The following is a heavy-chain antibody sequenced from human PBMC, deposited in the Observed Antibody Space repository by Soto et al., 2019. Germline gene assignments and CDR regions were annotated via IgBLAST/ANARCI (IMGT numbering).Heavy chain of an antibody. J-gene: IGHJ4*02. CDR3: AHWYYYDSSGYYRYYFDY. CDR1: GFSLSTSGVG. V-gene: IGHV2-5*02. CDR2: IYWDDDK. Sequence: QITLKESGPTLVKPTQTLTLTCTFSGFSLSTSGVGVGWIRQPPGKALEWLALIYWDDDKRCSPSLKSRLTITKDTSKNQVVLTMTNMDPVDTATYYCAHWYYYDSSGYYRYYFDYWGQGTLVTVSS. D-gene: IGHD3-22*01.